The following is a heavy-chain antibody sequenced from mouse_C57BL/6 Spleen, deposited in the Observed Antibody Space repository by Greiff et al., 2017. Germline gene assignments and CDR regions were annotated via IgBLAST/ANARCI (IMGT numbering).Heavy chain of an antibody. D-gene: IGHD1-1*01. Sequence: EVQLQESGPVLVKPGASVKMSCKASGYTFTDYYMNWVKQSHGKSLEWIGVINPYNGGTSYNQKFKGKATLTVDKSSSTAYMEHNSLTSEDSAVYYCARGFITTVVAPYYFDYWGQGTTLTVSS. CDR3: ARGFITTVVAPYYFDY. CDR2: INPYNGGT. CDR1: GYTFTDYY. J-gene: IGHJ2*01. V-gene: IGHV1-19*01.